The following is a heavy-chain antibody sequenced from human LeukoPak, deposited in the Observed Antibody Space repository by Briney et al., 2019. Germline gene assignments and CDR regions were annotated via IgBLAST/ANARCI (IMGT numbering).Heavy chain of an antibody. V-gene: IGHV4-38-2*02. D-gene: IGHD3-22*01. CDR3: ARDGVFHDSDGYSFDY. CDR2: IYHSGTT. Sequence: SETLSLTCAVSNYSNTSGYFWGWIRQPPGKGLEWIASIYHSGTTYYNPSLRNRVTLFVDTSKNQFSLKLTSLTAADTAVYYCARDGVFHDSDGYSFDYWGQGTLVTVSS. CDR1: NYSNTSGYF. J-gene: IGHJ4*02.